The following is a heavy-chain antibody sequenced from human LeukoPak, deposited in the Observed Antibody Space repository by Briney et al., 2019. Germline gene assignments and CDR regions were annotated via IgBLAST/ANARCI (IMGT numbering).Heavy chain of an antibody. Sequence: ASVKVSCKASGYTFTSYGINWVRQATGQGLEWMGWMNPNSGNTGYAQKFQGRVTMTRNTSISTAYMELSSLRSDDTAVYYCARDKGYYYDSSGYLPFDYWGQGTLVTVSS. CDR3: ARDKGYYYDSSGYLPFDY. J-gene: IGHJ4*02. CDR1: GYTFTSYG. V-gene: IGHV1-8*02. D-gene: IGHD3-22*01. CDR2: MNPNSGNT.